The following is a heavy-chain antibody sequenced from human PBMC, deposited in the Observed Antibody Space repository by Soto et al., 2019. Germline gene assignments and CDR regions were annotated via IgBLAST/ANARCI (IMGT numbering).Heavy chain of an antibody. V-gene: IGHV3-23*01. CDR1: GFTFSSYA. D-gene: IGHD6-19*01. CDR3: AKGVPGIAVAGTGYFQH. CDR2: ISGSGDST. Sequence: EVQLLESGGGLVQPGGSLRLSCAASGFTFSSYAMSWVRQAPGKGLEWVSGISGSGDSTYYADSVKGRFTISRDNSXNXXYLQMNSLRAEDTAVYYCAKGVPGIAVAGTGYFQHWGKGTLVTVSS. J-gene: IGHJ1*01.